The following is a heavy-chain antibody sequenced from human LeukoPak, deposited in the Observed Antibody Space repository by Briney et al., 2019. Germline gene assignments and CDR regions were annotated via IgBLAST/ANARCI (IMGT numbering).Heavy chain of an antibody. CDR3: AKGDSMIAVVIARYYFDY. V-gene: IGHV3-23*01. CDR2: ISGSGGST. J-gene: IGHJ4*02. CDR1: GFTFSSYA. D-gene: IGHD3-22*01. Sequence: GGSLRLSCAASGFTFSSYAMSWVRQAPGKGLEWVSAISGSGGSTYYADSVKGRFTISRDNSKNTLHLQMNSLRAEDTAVYYCAKGDSMIAVVIARYYFDYWGQGTLVTVSS.